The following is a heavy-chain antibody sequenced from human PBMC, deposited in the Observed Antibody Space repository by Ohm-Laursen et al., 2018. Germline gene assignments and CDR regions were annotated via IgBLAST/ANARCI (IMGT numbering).Heavy chain of an antibody. Sequence: SQTLSLTCSVYGGSFSGYYWNWIRRPPGKGLEWIGEINHSRSTKYNSSFKSRVTISVDTSKNQFSLKLSSVTAADTAVYYCARGFSGWWGRIDYWGQGILVTVSS. J-gene: IGHJ4*02. CDR1: GGSFSGYY. V-gene: IGHV4-34*01. CDR2: INHSRST. CDR3: ARGFSGWWGRIDY. D-gene: IGHD6-19*01.